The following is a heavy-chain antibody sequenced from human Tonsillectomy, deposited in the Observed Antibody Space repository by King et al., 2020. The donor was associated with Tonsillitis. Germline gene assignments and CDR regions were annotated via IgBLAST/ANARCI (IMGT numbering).Heavy chain of an antibody. V-gene: IGHV4-61*02. CDR2: IYTSGST. Sequence: QLQESGPGLVKPSQTLSLTCTVSGGSISSGSYYWSWIRQPAGKGLEWIGRIYTSGSTNYNPSLKSRVTTSVDTSKNQFSLKLSSVTAADTAVYYCARDRDYGSGSYYMGEYYYYYMDVWGKGTTVTVSS. J-gene: IGHJ6*03. CDR3: ARDRDYGSGSYYMGEYYYYYMDV. CDR1: GGSISSGSYY. D-gene: IGHD3-10*01.